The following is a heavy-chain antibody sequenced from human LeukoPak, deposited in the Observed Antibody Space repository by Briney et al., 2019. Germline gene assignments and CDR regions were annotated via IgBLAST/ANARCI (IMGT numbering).Heavy chain of an antibody. J-gene: IGHJ5*02. Sequence: GGSLRLSCAASGFTFSNYAMSWVRQAPGKGLEWASVIYSGGGAYYADSVKGRFTISRDNSKNTLYLQMNSLRVEDTAVYYCVRGNIFGSGGYSWGQGVLVTVSS. D-gene: IGHD3-10*01. CDR2: IYSGGGA. V-gene: IGHV3-23*03. CDR3: VRGNIFGSGGYS. CDR1: GFTFSNYA.